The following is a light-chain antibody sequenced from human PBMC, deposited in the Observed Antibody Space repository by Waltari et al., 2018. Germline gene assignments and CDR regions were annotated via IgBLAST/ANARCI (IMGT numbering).Light chain of an antibody. CDR3: QQSYTLPYT. J-gene: IGKJ2*01. CDR2: DAS. CDR1: PTIYKS. Sequence: DIQMTQSPSPLSASVGDSVTIPGRASPTIYKSLNWYQHKPGKAPRLLISDASTLQNGVPSRFSGRGSGTEFTLAISRLRPEDFATYYGQQSYTLPYTFGQGTQLDI. V-gene: IGKV1-39*01.